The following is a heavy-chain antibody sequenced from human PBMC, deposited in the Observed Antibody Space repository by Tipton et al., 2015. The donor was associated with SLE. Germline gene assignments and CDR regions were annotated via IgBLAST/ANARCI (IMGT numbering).Heavy chain of an antibody. CDR1: GGSFSGYY. V-gene: IGHV4-4*09. J-gene: IGHJ5*02. CDR2: IYTSGST. CDR3: ASCYYGSGSYSYGWFDP. Sequence: GLVKPSETLSLTCAVYGGSFSGYYWSWIRQPPGKGLEWIGYIYTSGSTNYNPSLKSRVTISVDTSKNQFSLKLSSVTAADTAVYYCASCYYGSGSYSYGWFDPWGQGTLVTVSS. D-gene: IGHD3-10*01.